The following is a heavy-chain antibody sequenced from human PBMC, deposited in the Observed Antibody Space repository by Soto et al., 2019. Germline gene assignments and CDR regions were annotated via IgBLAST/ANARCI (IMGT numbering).Heavy chain of an antibody. D-gene: IGHD3-3*01. Sequence: GGSLRLSCAASGFTFSSYSMNWVRQAPGKGLEWVSSISSSSSYIYYADSVKGRFTISRDNAKNSLYLQMNSLRAEDTAVYYCARDSRNDYDFWSGYPYYFDYWGQGTLVTVSS. CDR3: ARDSRNDYDFWSGYPYYFDY. CDR2: ISSSSSYI. V-gene: IGHV3-21*01. CDR1: GFTFSSYS. J-gene: IGHJ4*02.